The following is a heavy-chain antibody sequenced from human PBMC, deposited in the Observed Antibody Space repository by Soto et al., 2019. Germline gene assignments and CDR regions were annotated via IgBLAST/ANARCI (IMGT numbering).Heavy chain of an antibody. J-gene: IGHJ6*02. V-gene: IGHV6-1*01. CDR3: ARDPQDTIFGVVTYYGMDV. CDR1: GDSVSSNSAA. D-gene: IGHD3-3*01. CDR2: TYYGSKWYN. Sequence: SQTLSLTCAISGDSVSSNSAAWNWIRQSPSRGLEWLGRTYYGSKWYNDYAVSVKSRITINPDTSKNQFSLQLNSVTPEDTAVYYCARDPQDTIFGVVTYYGMDVWGQGTTVTVSS.